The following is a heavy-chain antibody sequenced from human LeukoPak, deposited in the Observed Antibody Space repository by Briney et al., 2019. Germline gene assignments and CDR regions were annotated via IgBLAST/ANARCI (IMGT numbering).Heavy chain of an antibody. D-gene: IGHD5-18*01. V-gene: IGHV3-30*18. Sequence: GGSLTLSCAASGFTFSSYGMHWVRQAPGKGLEWVAVISSDGSDKYYADSVEGRFTISRDNSKNTLYLQMNSLRAEDTAVYYCAKDRAWIQLWNDWGQGTLVTVSS. J-gene: IGHJ4*02. CDR2: ISSDGSDK. CDR3: AKDRAWIQLWND. CDR1: GFTFSSYG.